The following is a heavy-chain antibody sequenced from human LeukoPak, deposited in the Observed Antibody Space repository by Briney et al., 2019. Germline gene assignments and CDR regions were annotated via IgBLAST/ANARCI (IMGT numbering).Heavy chain of an antibody. Sequence: PGGSLRLSCAASGFTFSSNAIHWVRQAPGKGLEWVAEISYDGGNTYYADSVKGRFTISRDNSKNFLYLQMNSLRTEDTALYYCVKDRTEYFHDWGQGTLVTVSS. CDR2: ISYDGGNT. V-gene: IGHV3-30-3*01. D-gene: IGHD1-14*01. CDR3: VKDRTEYFHD. CDR1: GFTFSSNA. J-gene: IGHJ1*01.